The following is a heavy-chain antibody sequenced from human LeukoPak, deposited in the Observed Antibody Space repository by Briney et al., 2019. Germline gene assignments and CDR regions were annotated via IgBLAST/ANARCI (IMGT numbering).Heavy chain of an antibody. V-gene: IGHV3-23*01. CDR3: AKALGGYALDF. D-gene: IGHD6-25*01. Sequence: GGPLRLSCAASGFTFSSYAMAWVRQAPGKGLEWVSAVSGTGGIKYYADSVKGRFTISRDNSKSTLYLQMNSLRAEDTAVYYCAKALGGYALDFWGQGTMVTISS. CDR2: VSGTGGIK. CDR1: GFTFSSYA. J-gene: IGHJ3*01.